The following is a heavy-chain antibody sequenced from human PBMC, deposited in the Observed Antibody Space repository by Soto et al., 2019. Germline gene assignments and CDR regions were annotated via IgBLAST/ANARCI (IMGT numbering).Heavy chain of an antibody. V-gene: IGHV1-18*01. CDR3: ARGHYDILTGYYVYYYYYMDV. CDR1: GYTFTSYG. CDR2: ISAYNGNT. D-gene: IGHD3-9*01. J-gene: IGHJ6*03. Sequence: ASVKVSCKASGYTFTSYGISWVRQAPGQGLEWMGWISAYNGNTNYAQKLQGRVTMTTDTSTSTAYMELRSLRSDDTAVYYCARGHYDILTGYYVYYYYYMDVWGKGTTVTVSS.